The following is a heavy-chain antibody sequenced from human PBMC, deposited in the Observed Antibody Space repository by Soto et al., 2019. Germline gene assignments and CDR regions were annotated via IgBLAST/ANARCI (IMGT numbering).Heavy chain of an antibody. Sequence: LKISCKGSGYSFTSYWIGWVRQMPGKGLESMGIIYPGDSDTRYSPSFQGQVTISADKSISTAYLQWSSLKASDTGMYYCARTAAAGKNYYRLDVWGQGTTVTVSS. V-gene: IGHV5-51*01. J-gene: IGHJ6*02. CDR2: IYPGDSDT. CDR3: ARTAAAGKNYYRLDV. CDR1: GYSFTSYW. D-gene: IGHD6-13*01.